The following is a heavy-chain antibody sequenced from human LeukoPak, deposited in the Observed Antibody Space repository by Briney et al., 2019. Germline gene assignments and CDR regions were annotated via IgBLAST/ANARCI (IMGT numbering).Heavy chain of an antibody. V-gene: IGHV3-21*01. J-gene: IGHJ4*02. CDR3: ARGYYYDSSGYRIRDY. D-gene: IGHD3-22*01. Sequence: PGGSLRLSCAASGFTFSSYAMSWVRQAPGKGLEWVSSISSSSSYIYYADSVKGRFTISRDNAKNSLYLQMNSLRAEDTAVYYCARGYYYDSSGYRIRDYWGQGTLVTVSS. CDR1: GFTFSSYA. CDR2: ISSSSSYI.